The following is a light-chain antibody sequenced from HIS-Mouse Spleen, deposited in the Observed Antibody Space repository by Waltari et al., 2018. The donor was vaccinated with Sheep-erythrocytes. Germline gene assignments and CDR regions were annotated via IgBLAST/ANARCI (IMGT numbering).Light chain of an antibody. Sequence: AIQLPQSPSSLSASVGDRVTITCRASQGIRNDLGWYQQKPGKAPKLLIYAASSLQSGVPSRFSGSGSGTDFTLTISSLQPEDFATYYCLQDYNYPYTFGQGTKLEIK. CDR1: QGIRND. CDR3: LQDYNYPYT. J-gene: IGKJ2*01. CDR2: AAS. V-gene: IGKV1-6*01.